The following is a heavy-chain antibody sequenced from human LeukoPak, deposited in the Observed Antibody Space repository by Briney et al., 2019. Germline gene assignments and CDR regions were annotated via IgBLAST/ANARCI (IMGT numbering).Heavy chain of an antibody. CDR1: GFTFSSYN. D-gene: IGHD3-10*01. CDR2: ITSSSSYI. V-gene: IGHV3-21*01. CDR3: ARALWFGETFPAY. Sequence: GESLRLSCAASGFTFSSYNMNWVRQAPGKGLEWVSSITSSSSYIYYADSVKGRFTISRDNAKNSLYLQMNSLRAEDTAVYYCARALWFGETFPAYWGQGTLVTVSS. J-gene: IGHJ4*02.